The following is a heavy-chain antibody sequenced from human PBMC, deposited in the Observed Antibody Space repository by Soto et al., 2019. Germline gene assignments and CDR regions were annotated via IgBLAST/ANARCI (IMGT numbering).Heavy chain of an antibody. V-gene: IGHV3-15*07. CDR3: TTGSVEGI. CDR1: GFSFNEAW. CDR2: IKTSAGGGAT. J-gene: IGHJ6*02. Sequence: EVQLVESAGGLVKPGGSLRLSCVASGFSFNEAWMNWVRQAPGEGLEWVGRIKTSAGGGATDYAAPVQGRITISRDDSKNALYIHMNSLRTKDTAIYYCTTGSVEGIWGQGTTVNDSS. D-gene: IGHD2-15*01.